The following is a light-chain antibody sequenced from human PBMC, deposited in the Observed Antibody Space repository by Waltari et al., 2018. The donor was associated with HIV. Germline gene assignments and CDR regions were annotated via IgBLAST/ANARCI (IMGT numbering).Light chain of an antibody. CDR2: WAS. Sequence: DIVMTQSPDSLAVSLGERATINCKSSQSVLHSSNNKNYLAWYQQKPGQPPKLLIYWASTRESGVPDRFSCSWSGTDFTLTISSLQAEDVAVYYCQQYYSTPNTFGPGTKVDIK. CDR1: QSVLHSSNNKNY. CDR3: QQYYSTPNT. J-gene: IGKJ3*01. V-gene: IGKV4-1*01.